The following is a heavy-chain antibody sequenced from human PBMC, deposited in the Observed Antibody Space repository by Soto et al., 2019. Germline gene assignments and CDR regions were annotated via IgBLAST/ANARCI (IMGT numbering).Heavy chain of an antibody. CDR1: GGSISNYY. CDR2: IYYAGST. Sequence: SETLSLTCTVSGGSISNYYWSWIRQPPGKGLEWVGYIYYAGSTSYNPSLKSRVAMSVDTSKKQISLKLTSVTAADTAVYYCAREDSRWFDPWGQGTRVTVSS. J-gene: IGHJ5*02. V-gene: IGHV4-59*01. CDR3: AREDSRWFDP.